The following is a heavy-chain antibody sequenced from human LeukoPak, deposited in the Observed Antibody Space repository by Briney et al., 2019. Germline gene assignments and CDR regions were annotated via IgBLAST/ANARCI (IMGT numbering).Heavy chain of an antibody. J-gene: IGHJ4*02. V-gene: IGHV3-15*01. CDR3: TKLDD. CDR2: IKSKIGGGTT. Sequence: PGGTLRLSYEASGFTFSNAWMSWVRQAPGKGLEWLGRIKSKIGGGTTDYAVPVKGRFTISRDGSKNTLYLKMNSLKTEDTAGYYCTKLDDWGQGTLVTVSS. CDR1: GFTFSNAW. D-gene: IGHD1-1*01.